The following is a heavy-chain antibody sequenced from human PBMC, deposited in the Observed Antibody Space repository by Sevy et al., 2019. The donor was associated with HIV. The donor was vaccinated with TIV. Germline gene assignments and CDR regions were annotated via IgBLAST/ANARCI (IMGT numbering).Heavy chain of an antibody. V-gene: IGHV3-48*01. J-gene: IGHJ4*01. CDR1: GFTFSSYS. CDR3: ARPDLSGWYFDF. D-gene: IGHD6-19*01. CDR2: ISSSSDSSRTL. Sequence: GGSLRLSCVASGFTFSSYSMNWVRQAPGKGLEWVSYISSSSDSSRTLYYADSVQGRFSISRDNAKNSVHLQMTSLRVEDTAVYYCARPDLSGWYFDFWGQGTLVTVSS.